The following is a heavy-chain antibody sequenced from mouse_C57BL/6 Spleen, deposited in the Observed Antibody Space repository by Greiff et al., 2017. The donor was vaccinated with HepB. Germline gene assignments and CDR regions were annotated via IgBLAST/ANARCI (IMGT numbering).Heavy chain of an antibody. CDR2: INPGSGGT. V-gene: IGHV1-54*01. Sequence: LQESGAELVRPGTSVKVSCKASGYAFTNYLIEWVKQRPGQGLEWIGVINPGSGGTNYNEKFKGKATLTADKSSSTAYMQLSSLTSEDSAVYFCARGGTTVVVRAMDYWGQGTSVTVSS. J-gene: IGHJ4*01. CDR3: ARGGTTVVVRAMDY. D-gene: IGHD1-1*01. CDR1: GYAFTNYL.